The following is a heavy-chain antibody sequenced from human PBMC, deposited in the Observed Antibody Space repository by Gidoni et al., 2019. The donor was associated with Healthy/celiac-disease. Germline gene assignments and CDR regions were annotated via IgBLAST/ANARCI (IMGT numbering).Heavy chain of an antibody. Sequence: EVQLVESGGGWVQPGGSLNLSCAASGLTFSGSAMHWVRRASGKGLEWVGRSRSKANSYATAYAASVKGRFTISKDDSKNTAYLQMNSLKTEDTAVYYCTRHSWSGYCSGGSCYSLEYFQHWGQGTLVTVSS. V-gene: IGHV3-73*01. CDR2: SRSKANSYAT. J-gene: IGHJ1*01. CDR1: GLTFSGSA. D-gene: IGHD2-15*01. CDR3: TRHSWSGYCSGGSCYSLEYFQH.